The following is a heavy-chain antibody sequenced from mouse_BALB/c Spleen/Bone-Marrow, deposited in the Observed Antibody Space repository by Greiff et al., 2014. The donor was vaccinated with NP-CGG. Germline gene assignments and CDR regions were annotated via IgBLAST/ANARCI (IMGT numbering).Heavy chain of an antibody. CDR1: GYSITSGYY. D-gene: IGHD2-14*01. CDR3: ARPYYRYQGFAY. V-gene: IGHV3-6*02. J-gene: IGHJ3*01. CDR2: ISYDGSN. Sequence: ESGPGLVKPSQSLSLTCSVTGYSITSGYYWNWIRQFPGNKLEWMGYISYDGSNKNNPSLKNRISITRDTSKNQFFLKLNSVTTEDTATYCCARPYYRYQGFAYWGQGTLVTVSA.